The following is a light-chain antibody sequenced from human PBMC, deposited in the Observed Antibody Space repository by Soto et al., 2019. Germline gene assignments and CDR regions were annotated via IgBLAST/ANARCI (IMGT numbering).Light chain of an antibody. CDR1: QSVITSY. Sequence: DIVLTQSPGTLSLSPGDRATLSCRSIQSVITSYLAWYRQKPGQAPRLLIYGASSRATGIPDRFSGSGSGTDFTLTISRLEPEDFAVYYCQQYGSSPPITFGQGTLLEIK. V-gene: IGKV3-20*01. CDR3: QQYGSSPPIT. J-gene: IGKJ5*01. CDR2: GAS.